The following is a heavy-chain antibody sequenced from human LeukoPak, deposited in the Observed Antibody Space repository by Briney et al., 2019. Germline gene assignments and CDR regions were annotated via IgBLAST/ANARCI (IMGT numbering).Heavy chain of an antibody. CDR2: IIPIFGTA. CDR3: AGGVDGYNNLTPFDY. J-gene: IGHJ4*02. D-gene: IGHD5-24*01. CDR1: GGTFSSYA. Sequence: RASVKVSCKASGGTFSSYAISWVRQAPGQGLEWMGGIIPIFGTANYAQKFQGRVTITADESTSTAYMELSSLRSEDTAVYYCAGGVDGYNNLTPFDYWGQGTLVTVSS. V-gene: IGHV1-69*13.